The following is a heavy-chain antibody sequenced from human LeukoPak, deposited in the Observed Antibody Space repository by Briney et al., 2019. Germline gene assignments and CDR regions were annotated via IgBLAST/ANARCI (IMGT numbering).Heavy chain of an antibody. CDR2: ITSKTDGETT. CDR1: GFPFSGAW. Sequence: PGGSLRLSCAASGFPFSGAWMSWVRQAPGEGLEWVGRITSKTDGETTDYAVPVKGRFTISRDDSQTMMFLHMDSLKIEGTAVYYCLTDLVGAGNRPYWGPGTLVTVSS. V-gene: IGHV3-15*01. J-gene: IGHJ4*02. D-gene: IGHD2-15*01. CDR3: LTDLVGAGNRPY.